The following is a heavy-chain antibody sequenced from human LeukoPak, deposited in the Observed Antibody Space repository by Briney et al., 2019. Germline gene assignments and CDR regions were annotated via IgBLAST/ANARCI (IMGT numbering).Heavy chain of an antibody. J-gene: IGHJ4*02. V-gene: IGHV4-59*01. CDR2: IYYSGST. Sequence: PSETLSLTCTVSGGSISSYYWSWIRQPPGKGLEWIGYIYYSGSTNYNPSIKSRVTISVDTSKNQFSLKLSSVTAADTAVYYCARGSDGSGGLDYWGQGTLVTVSS. CDR1: GGSISSYY. CDR3: ARGSDGSGGLDY. D-gene: IGHD6-19*01.